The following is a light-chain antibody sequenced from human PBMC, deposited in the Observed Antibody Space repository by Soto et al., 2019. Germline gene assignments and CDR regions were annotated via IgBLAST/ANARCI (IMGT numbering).Light chain of an antibody. Sequence: QSVLTQSASVSGSPGQSITIPCTGTSSDVGGYDYVSWYQQHPGKVPKLIIYEVIKRPSGVSHRFSGSKSGNTASLTISGLQAEDEADYYCCSYADNYSYVFGTGTKVTVL. J-gene: IGLJ1*01. CDR3: CSYADNYSYV. V-gene: IGLV2-14*01. CDR2: EVI. CDR1: SSDVGGYDY.